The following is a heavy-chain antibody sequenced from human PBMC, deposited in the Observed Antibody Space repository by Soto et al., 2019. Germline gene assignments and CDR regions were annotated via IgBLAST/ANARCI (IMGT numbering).Heavy chain of an antibody. V-gene: IGHV3-30*03. CDR1: RFSFGSFG. CDR2: ISRDGTNT. Sequence: QIQLVESGGGVVQPGGSLRLSCAASRFSFGSFGMHWVRQAPGKGLEWVAFISRDGTNTYYGDSVKGRFTLSRDNSMNTVYLQMTTVRDADTALYYCARGNLSFDFDSWGQGTLVIVSS. CDR3: ARGNLSFDFDS. J-gene: IGHJ4*02.